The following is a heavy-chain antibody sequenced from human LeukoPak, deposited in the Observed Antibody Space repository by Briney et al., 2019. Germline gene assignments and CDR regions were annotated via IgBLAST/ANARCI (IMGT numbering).Heavy chain of an antibody. D-gene: IGHD3-16*01. CDR1: GYTFTSYG. CDR2: ISAYNGNT. V-gene: IGHV1-18*01. J-gene: IGHJ3*02. Sequence: ASVKVSCKASGYTFTSYGISWVRQAPGQGLEWMGWISAYNGNTNYAQKLQGRVTMTTDTSTSTAYMELRSLRSGDTAVYYCARDRGDPPEDAFDIWGQGTMVTVSS. CDR3: ARDRGDPPEDAFDI.